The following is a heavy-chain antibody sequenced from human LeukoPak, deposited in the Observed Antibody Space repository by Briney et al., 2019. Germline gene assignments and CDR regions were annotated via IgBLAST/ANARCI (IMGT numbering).Heavy chain of an antibody. CDR2: IDHRGGT. CDR3: ASGPSRDGRNTNYFDY. J-gene: IGHJ4*02. Sequence: SETLSLTCAVYGGSFSDYHWNWIRQAPEKGLEWIGEIDHRGGTEYNPSLRSRVITSLDTSRSQFSLRLSSVTAADTAVYFCASGPSRDGRNTNYFDYWSQGTLVTVSS. D-gene: IGHD1-26*01. V-gene: IGHV4-34*01. CDR1: GGSFSDYH.